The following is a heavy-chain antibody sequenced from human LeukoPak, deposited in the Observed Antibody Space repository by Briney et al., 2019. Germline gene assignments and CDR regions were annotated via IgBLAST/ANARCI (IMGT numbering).Heavy chain of an antibody. V-gene: IGHV3-7*01. J-gene: IGHJ3*02. CDR1: GFSLSNYW. CDR2: IKQDGGEK. Sequence: GGSLRLSCAASGFSLSNYWMSWVRQAPGKGPEWVANIKQDGGEKYYVDSVKGRFAISRDNAKNSLYLQMNSLRAEDTAVYYCARYGNGAWLAHYAFDIWGQGAMVTVSS. CDR3: ARYGNGAWLAHYAFDI. D-gene: IGHD6-19*01.